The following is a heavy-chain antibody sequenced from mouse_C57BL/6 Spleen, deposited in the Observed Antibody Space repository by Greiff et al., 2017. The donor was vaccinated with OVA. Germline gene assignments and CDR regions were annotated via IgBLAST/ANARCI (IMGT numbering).Heavy chain of an antibody. CDR2: ISDGGSYT. D-gene: IGHD2-4*01. Sequence: EVKLVESGGGLVKPGGSLKLSCAASGFTFSSYAMSWVRQTPEKRLEWVATISDGGSYTYYPDNVKGRFTISRDNAKNNLYLQMSHLKSEDTAMYYCARDRSYDYDGGFAYWGQGTLVTVSA. J-gene: IGHJ3*01. V-gene: IGHV5-4*01. CDR3: ARDRSYDYDGGFAY. CDR1: GFTFSSYA.